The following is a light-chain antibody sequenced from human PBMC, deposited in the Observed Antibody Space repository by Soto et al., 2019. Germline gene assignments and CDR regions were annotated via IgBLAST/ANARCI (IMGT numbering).Light chain of an antibody. CDR2: GAS. CDR3: QHTVNSPPWT. V-gene: IGKV1-39*01. Sequence: DIHMTQSPSSLSASVGDTVTITCRASQNIDMYLNWYQQKPGKAPRVLISGASNLQSGVPSRFSGSGSGTDFTLTISSLQSEDFASYCCQHTVNSPPWTFGQGTKVEVK. J-gene: IGKJ1*01. CDR1: QNIDMY.